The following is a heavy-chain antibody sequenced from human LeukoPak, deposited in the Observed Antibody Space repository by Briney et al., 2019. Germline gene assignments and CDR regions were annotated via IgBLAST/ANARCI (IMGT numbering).Heavy chain of an antibody. CDR1: GFTFSSYE. V-gene: IGHV3-48*03. CDR3: ARDMAAAGDY. CDR2: ISSSGSTI. Sequence: GGSLRLSCAASGFTFSSYEMNWVRQAPGKALECVLYISSSGSTIYYADSVKGRFTISRDNAKNSLYLQMHSLRAEDTAVYYCARDMAAAGDYWGQGTLVTVSS. J-gene: IGHJ4*02. D-gene: IGHD6-13*01.